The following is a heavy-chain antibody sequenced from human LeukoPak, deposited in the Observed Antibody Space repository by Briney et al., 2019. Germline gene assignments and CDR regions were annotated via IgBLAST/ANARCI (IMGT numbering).Heavy chain of an antibody. J-gene: IGHJ4*02. CDR3: AKDRCSSGWYACYSDY. D-gene: IGHD6-19*01. V-gene: IGHV3-23*01. Sequence: GGSLRLSCAASGFTFSSYAMSWVRQAPGKGLEWVSGISGSGGSTNYADSVKGRFTTSRDNSKNTLYLQMNSLRAEDTAVYYCAKDRCSSGWYACYSDYWGQGTLVTVSS. CDR2: ISGSGGST. CDR1: GFTFSSYA.